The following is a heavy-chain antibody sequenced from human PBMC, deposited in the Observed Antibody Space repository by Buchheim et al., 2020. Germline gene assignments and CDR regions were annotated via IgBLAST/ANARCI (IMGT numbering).Heavy chain of an antibody. CDR3: VMVGGDSSGSYPPWHYFKY. J-gene: IGHJ4*02. Sequence: EVQVLESGGGLVQPGGSLRLSCAASGFTFSSYAMSWVRQAPGKGLEWVSAISGSATNTYYADSVKGRFTISRDNSKNTLYLQMNSLRAGDTAVYYCVMVGGDSSGSYPPWHYFKYWGQGTL. V-gene: IGHV3-23*01. CDR2: ISGSATNT. D-gene: IGHD3-22*01. CDR1: GFTFSSYA.